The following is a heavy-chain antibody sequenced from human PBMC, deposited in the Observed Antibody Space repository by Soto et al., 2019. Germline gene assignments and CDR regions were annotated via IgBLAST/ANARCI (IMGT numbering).Heavy chain of an antibody. V-gene: IGHV3-23*01. CDR2: ISFGGGNT. CDR3: AKDGYCNGGSCYLYYLDS. J-gene: IGHJ4*02. Sequence: GSLRLSCVGSGFIFSDYAMTWVRQAPGKGLEWVATISFGGGNTYHADSLEGRFTISRDNSKNTLFLQMYDLRAEDTALYYCAKDGYCNGGSCYLYYLDSWGLGT. CDR1: GFIFSDYA. D-gene: IGHD2-15*01.